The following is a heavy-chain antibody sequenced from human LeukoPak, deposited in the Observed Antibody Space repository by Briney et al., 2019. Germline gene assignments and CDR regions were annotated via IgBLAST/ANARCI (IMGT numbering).Heavy chain of an antibody. CDR1: GASISTGSSY. Sequence: SQTLSLTCTVSGASISTGSSYWSWIRQPAGEGLEWIGRIHNSGSTNYNPSLNSRVTISVDTSKNQVSLKLTSVTAADTAVYYCARDGRWGMATILDYYYYYMDVWGKGTTVTISS. CDR3: ARDGRWGMATILDYYYYYMDV. D-gene: IGHD5-24*01. J-gene: IGHJ6*03. V-gene: IGHV4-61*02. CDR2: IHNSGST.